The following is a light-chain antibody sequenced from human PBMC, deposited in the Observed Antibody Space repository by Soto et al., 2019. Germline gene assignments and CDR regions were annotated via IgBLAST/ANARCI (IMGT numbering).Light chain of an antibody. Sequence: IHMTQAPSSLSASLGDIVTITVRAGHSISSYLNWYRQKPGKAPNLLIYAASSLQSGVPSRFRGRGSGTEFTLTLRSLQPDDFATYYRPPYNSYSWTFGQGTKVDIK. CDR1: HSISSY. J-gene: IGKJ1*01. CDR2: AAS. CDR3: PPYNSYSWT. V-gene: IGKV1-39*01.